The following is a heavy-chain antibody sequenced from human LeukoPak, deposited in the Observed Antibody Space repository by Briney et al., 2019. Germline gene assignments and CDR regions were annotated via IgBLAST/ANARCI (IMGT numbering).Heavy chain of an antibody. Sequence: ASVQVSCKISGYTLNDISVHWVRQPPGKGLEWLGGVDPDDGQRVYAQRFQGRVTMTEDTSKDTAYMELSRLRSEDTAVYFCAAVSGHYTLLDAWGQGALVTVST. CDR3: AAVSGHYTLLDA. CDR1: GYTLNDIS. V-gene: IGHV1-24*01. CDR2: VDPDDGQR. D-gene: IGHD4-11*01. J-gene: IGHJ5*02.